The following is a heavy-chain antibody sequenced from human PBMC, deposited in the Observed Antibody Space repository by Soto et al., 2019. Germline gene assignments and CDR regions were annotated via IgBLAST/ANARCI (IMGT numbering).Heavy chain of an antibody. D-gene: IGHD6-13*01. J-gene: IGHJ4*02. CDR3: ARGGSNRFGL. CDR1: GFRFSGHW. Sequence: EELLVESGGGLVQPGGSLRVSCAASGFRFSGHWMSWVRQAPGKGLEWVAGIKEDGSERKYVDSAKGRFTISRDNAKKSLYLLMNSLRVEDTAVYYCARGGSNRFGLWGQGTLVTVSS. CDR2: IKEDGSER. V-gene: IGHV3-7*04.